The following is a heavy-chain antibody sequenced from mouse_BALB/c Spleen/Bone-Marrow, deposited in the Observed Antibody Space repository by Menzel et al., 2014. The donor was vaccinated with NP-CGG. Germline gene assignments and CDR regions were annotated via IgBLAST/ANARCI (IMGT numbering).Heavy chain of an antibody. CDR3: ARDSSDSLAWFAY. CDR2: ILPGSDST. J-gene: IGHJ3*01. Sequence: QVQLKQSGAELMKPGASVKISCKATGYTFSSYWIEWVKQRPGHGLEWIGEILPGSDSTNYNENFKGKATFTADTSSNTAYMQHNSLTSEDSAVYFCARDSSDSLAWFAYWGHGTLVTVPA. CDR1: GYTFSSYW. D-gene: IGHD3-2*01. V-gene: IGHV1-9*01.